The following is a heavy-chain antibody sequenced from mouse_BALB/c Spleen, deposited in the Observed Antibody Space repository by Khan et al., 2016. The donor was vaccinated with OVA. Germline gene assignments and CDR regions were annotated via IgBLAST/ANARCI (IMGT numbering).Heavy chain of an antibody. CDR3: ARGDYGDPFAY. CDR1: GFTFSDYY. D-gene: IGHD2-13*01. CDR2: ISDGGSYT. J-gene: IGHJ3*01. V-gene: IGHV5-4*02. Sequence: EVELVESGGGLVEPGGSLKLSCAASGFTFSDYYMYWVRQTPEKRLEWVATISDGGSYTYYPDGVKGRFTISRDDAKNDLYLQMSSLKSEDTAIYYCARGDYGDPFAYWGQGTLVTVSA.